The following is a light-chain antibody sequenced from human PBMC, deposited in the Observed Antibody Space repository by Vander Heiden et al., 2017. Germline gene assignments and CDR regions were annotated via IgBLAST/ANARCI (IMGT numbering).Light chain of an antibody. CDR1: QSLRHSNGKNY. CDR2: LGS. V-gene: IGKV2-28*01. CDR3: MQALQTPWT. Sequence: DIVMTQSPPSLPVTPGESASISCRSSQSLRHSNGKNYLDWYLQKPGQSPQLLIYLGSDRASGVPDRFSGSGSGTDFTLKISSVEAEDVGVYYCMQALQTPWTFGQGTKVQIK. J-gene: IGKJ1*01.